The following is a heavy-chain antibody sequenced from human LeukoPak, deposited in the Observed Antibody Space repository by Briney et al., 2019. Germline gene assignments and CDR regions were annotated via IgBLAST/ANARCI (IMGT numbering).Heavy chain of an antibody. CDR1: GFTVSSNY. J-gene: IGHJ4*02. Sequence: GSLRLSCAASGFTVSSNYMGWVRQAPGKGLEWLSIIYSGGSTYYADSVKGRFTISRDNSKSTLYLQMNSLRAEDTAVYYCARDEWELLRAYWGQGTLVTVSS. CDR3: ARDEWELLRAY. D-gene: IGHD1-26*01. V-gene: IGHV3-66*02. CDR2: IYSGGST.